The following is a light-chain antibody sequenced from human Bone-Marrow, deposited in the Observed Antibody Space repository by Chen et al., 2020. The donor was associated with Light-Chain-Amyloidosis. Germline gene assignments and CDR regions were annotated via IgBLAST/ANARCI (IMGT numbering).Light chain of an antibody. CDR3: QQYGTSPET. J-gene: IGKJ1*01. CDR2: DSS. CDR1: RSVSSS. V-gene: IGKV3-20*01. Sequence: EIVLTQSPDILSLSPGEKATFSCRASRSVSSSLAWYQHKPGQPPRLLIYDSSTRATGISARFRCSGSGTDFTLTISRLEPEDFALYFWQQYGTSPETFGQGTKVEIK.